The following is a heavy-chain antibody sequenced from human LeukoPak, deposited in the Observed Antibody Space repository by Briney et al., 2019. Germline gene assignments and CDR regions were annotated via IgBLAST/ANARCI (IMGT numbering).Heavy chain of an antibody. Sequence: PSETLSLTCTVSGGSISSSSYYWGWIRQPPGKGLEWIGSIYYSGSTYYNPSLKSRVTISVDTSKNQFSLKLSSVTAADTAVYYCARELYSSSWPNWFDPWGQGTLVTVSS. V-gene: IGHV4-39*07. CDR1: GGSISSSSYY. J-gene: IGHJ5*02. CDR3: ARELYSSSWPNWFDP. CDR2: IYYSGST. D-gene: IGHD6-13*01.